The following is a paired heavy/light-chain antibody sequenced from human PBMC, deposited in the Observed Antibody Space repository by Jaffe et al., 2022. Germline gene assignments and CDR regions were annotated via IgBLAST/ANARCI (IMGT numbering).Light chain of an antibody. J-gene: IGKJ5*01. Sequence: DIQVTQSPSSLSASVGERVTITCRGSQSKFLNWYQHKSGKAPKLLIYGASNLQSGVPSRFSGSASGTEFTLTISSLQPEDFATYYCQQSHSTPPTFGQGTRLDMK. CDR1: QSKF. V-gene: IGKV1-39*01. CDR2: GAS. CDR3: QQSHSTPPT.
Heavy chain of an antibody. CDR1: GFTVSTNY. D-gene: IGHD3-10*01. CDR3: ARDVTSSLVFDL. J-gene: IGHJ2*01. V-gene: IGHV3-66*03. CDR2: IYPSGRT. Sequence: EVQLVESGGGLIQPGGSLRLSCAASGFTVSTNYMNWFRQAPGKGLEWVSVIYPSGRTYYSDSVKGRFTISRDNSENTLYLQMSSLRPEDTAVYYCARDVTSSLVFDLWGRGTLVTVSS.